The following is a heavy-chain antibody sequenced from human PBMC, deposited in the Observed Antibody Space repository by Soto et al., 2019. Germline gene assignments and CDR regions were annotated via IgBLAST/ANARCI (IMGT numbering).Heavy chain of an antibody. CDR3: ASGLSGDKVDQ. CDR1: GGSISDGAYY. D-gene: IGHD2-21*01. V-gene: IGHV4-30-4*01. CDR2: IYDSGNT. J-gene: IGHJ4*02. Sequence: QVQLQESGPGLVKPSQTLSLTCTVSGGSISDGAYYWSWIRQPPGKGLEWIGNIYDSGNTYNNPSLKSRLTISVDTSKNHSSLNLNSVTAADTAVYYCASGLSGDKVDQWGQGTLVTVSS.